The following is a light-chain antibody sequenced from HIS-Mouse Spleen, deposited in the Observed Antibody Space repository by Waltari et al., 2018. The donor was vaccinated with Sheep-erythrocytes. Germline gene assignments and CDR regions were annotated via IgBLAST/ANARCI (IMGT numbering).Light chain of an antibody. J-gene: IGKJ4*01. Sequence: DIVMTQSPLSLLVTPGETASISCRSSQSLLHSNGYNYLDWYLQKPGQSPQLLIYLGSNRASGVPDRFSGSGSGTDFTLKISRVEAEDVGVYYCMQALQTPLTFGGGTKVEIK. CDR1: QSLLHSNGYNY. CDR2: LGS. V-gene: IGKV2-28*01. CDR3: MQALQTPLT.